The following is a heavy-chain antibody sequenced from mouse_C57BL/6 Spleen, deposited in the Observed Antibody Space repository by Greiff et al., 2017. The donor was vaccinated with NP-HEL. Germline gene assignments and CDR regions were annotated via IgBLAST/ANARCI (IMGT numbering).Heavy chain of an antibody. V-gene: IGHV1-61*01. D-gene: IGHD1-1*01. J-gene: IGHJ2*01. CDR3: ARRDTYYYGSSYFDY. CDR2: IYPSDSET. Sequence: QVQLQQPGAELVRPGSSVKLSCKASGYTFTSYWMDWVKQRPGQGLEWIGNIYPSDSETHYNQKFKDKATLTVDKSSSTAYMQLSSLTSEDSAVYYCARRDTYYYGSSYFDYWGQGTTLTVSS. CDR1: GYTFTSYW.